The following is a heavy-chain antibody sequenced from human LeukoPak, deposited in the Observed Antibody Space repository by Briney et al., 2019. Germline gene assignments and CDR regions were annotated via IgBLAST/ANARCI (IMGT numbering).Heavy chain of an antibody. J-gene: IGHJ4*02. V-gene: IGHV4-39*01. CDR1: GGSISSSSYY. CDR3: ATPPGGSSGWRHY. Sequence: SETLSLTCTVSGGSISSSSYYWGWIRQPPGKGLEWIGSIYYSGSTYYNPSLKSRVTISVDTSKNQFSLKLSSVTAADTAVYYCATPPGGSSGWRHYWGQGTLVTVSS. D-gene: IGHD6-19*01. CDR2: IYYSGST.